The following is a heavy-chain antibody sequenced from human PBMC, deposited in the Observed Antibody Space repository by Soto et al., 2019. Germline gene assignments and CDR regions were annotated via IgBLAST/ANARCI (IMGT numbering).Heavy chain of an antibody. Sequence: QVQLQESGPGLVKPSETLSLTCTVSGGSIFSHLWSWIRQPPGKGLEWIGYVSHSGSTTHNPSLKSRVTISLDTSQNQVSLQLRSVTAADTAVYYCARDGHGMDVWGQGTKVTVSS. CDR1: GGSIFSHL. V-gene: IGHV4-59*11. J-gene: IGHJ6*02. CDR2: VSHSGST. CDR3: ARDGHGMDV.